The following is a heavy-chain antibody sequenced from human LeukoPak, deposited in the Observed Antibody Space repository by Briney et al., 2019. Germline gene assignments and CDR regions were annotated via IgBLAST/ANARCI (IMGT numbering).Heavy chain of an antibody. CDR1: GYTFTNHY. Sequence: ASVTVSFTASGYTFTNHYMHGVRQAPGQGGGRMGIINPSGGSTSYAQKFQGRVTMTRDTSTSTVYMELSSLRSEDTAVYYCARGLNYYDSSGYGNWFDPWGQGTLVTVSS. D-gene: IGHD3-22*01. J-gene: IGHJ5*02. CDR3: ARGLNYYDSSGYGNWFDP. V-gene: IGHV1-46*01. CDR2: INPSGGST.